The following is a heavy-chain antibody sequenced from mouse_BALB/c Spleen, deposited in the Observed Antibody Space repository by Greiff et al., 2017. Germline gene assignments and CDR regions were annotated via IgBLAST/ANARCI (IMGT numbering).Heavy chain of an antibody. J-gene: IGHJ4*01. V-gene: IGHV3-1*02. CDR3: ARNYYPYAMDY. CDR2: IHYSGST. Sequence: EVKLMESGPDLVKPSQSLSLTCTVTGYSITSGYSCHWIRQFPGNKLEWMGYIHYSGSTNYNPSLKSRISITRDTSKNQFFLQLNSVTTEDTATYYCARNYYPYAMDYWGQGTSVTVSS. D-gene: IGHD1-1*01. CDR1: GYSITSGYS.